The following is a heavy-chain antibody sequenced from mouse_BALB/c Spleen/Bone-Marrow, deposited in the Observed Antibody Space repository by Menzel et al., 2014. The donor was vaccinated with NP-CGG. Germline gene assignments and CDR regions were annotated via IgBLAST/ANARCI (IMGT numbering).Heavy chain of an antibody. CDR2: ISSGGGYT. J-gene: IGHJ4*01. V-gene: IGHV5-6*02. D-gene: IGHD4-1*01. CDR3: TRQRNWDHYAMDY. CDR1: GFTFSTYG. Sequence: DVKLVESGGDLVKPGGSLKLSSAASGFTFSTYGMSWVRQTPDKRLEWVATISSGGGYTYYPDSVKGRFTISRDNANNTLYLQMSGLKSEDTAMYYCTRQRNWDHYAMDYWGQGTSVTVSS.